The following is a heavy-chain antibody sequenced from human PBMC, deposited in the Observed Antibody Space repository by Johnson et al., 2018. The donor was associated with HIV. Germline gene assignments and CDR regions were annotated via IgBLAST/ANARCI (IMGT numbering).Heavy chain of an antibody. J-gene: IGHJ3*02. V-gene: IGHV3-7*01. D-gene: IGHD5-24*01. Sequence: VQLVESGGGLIQPGGSLRLSCAASGFTFSSFWMSWVRQAPGKGLEWVANIKQDGSEKYYADSVKGRFTISRDNSKNTLYLQMNSLRAEDTAVYYCANGEMAIGGTDAFDIWGQGTMVTVSS. CDR2: IKQDGSEK. CDR1: GFTFSSFW. CDR3: ANGEMAIGGTDAFDI.